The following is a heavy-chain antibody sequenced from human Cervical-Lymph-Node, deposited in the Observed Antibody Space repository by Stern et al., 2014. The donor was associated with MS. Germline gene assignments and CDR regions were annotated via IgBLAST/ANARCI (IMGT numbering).Heavy chain of an antibody. J-gene: IGHJ3*02. CDR2: INPSGGFT. V-gene: IGHV1-46*03. Sequence: VQLVESGAEVKKPGASVKVSCKASEYTFTYFFMHWVRQAPGQGLEWMGVINPSGGFTTYAQKFQGRVTMTRDTSTSTVYMELTSLTSEDTVVYYCASARNTAFDIWGQGTLVTVSS. CDR3: ASARNTAFDI. CDR1: EYTFTYFF.